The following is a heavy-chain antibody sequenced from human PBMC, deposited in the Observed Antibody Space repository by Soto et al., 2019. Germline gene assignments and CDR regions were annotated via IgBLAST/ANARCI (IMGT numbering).Heavy chain of an antibody. CDR2: IYYSGST. J-gene: IGHJ6*03. CDR1: GGSISSYY. Sequence: PSETLSLTCTVSGGSISSYYWSWIRQPPGKGLEWIGYIYYSGSTNYNPSLKSRVTISVDTSKNQFSLKLSSVTAADTAVYYCARGERRYYCYMDFWGKATTLTVSS. CDR3: ARGERRYYCYMDF. V-gene: IGHV4-59*01.